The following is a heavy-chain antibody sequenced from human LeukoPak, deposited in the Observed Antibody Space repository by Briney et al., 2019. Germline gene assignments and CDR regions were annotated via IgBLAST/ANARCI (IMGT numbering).Heavy chain of an antibody. CDR1: GGSISSSSYY. Sequence: SETLSLTCTVSGGSISSSSYYWGWIRQPPGKGLEWIGSIYYSGSTYYNPSLESRVTISVDTSKNQFSLKLSSVTAADTAVYYCATIGLLRGVDYWGQGTLVTVSS. J-gene: IGHJ4*02. V-gene: IGHV4-39*07. CDR3: ATIGLLRGVDY. D-gene: IGHD3/OR15-3a*01. CDR2: IYYSGST.